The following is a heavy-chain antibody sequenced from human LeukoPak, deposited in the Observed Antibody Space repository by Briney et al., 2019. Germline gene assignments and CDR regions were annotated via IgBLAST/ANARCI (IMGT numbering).Heavy chain of an antibody. J-gene: IGHJ5*02. V-gene: IGHV3-53*01. CDR3: ARGVSYGSGSYIGDP. Sequence: GGSLRLSCVASGFTFNTYWVHWVRQAPGKGLEWVSVIYSGGNTYYADSVKGRFTISRDNSKNTFYLQMNSLRAEDTAVYYCARGVSYGSGSYIGDPWGQGTLVTVSS. CDR1: GFTFNTYW. CDR2: IYSGGNT. D-gene: IGHD3-10*01.